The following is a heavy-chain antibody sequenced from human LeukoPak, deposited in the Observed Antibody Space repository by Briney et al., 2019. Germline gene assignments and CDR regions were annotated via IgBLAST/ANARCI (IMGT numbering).Heavy chain of an antibody. V-gene: IGHV4-34*01. CDR2: INHSGST. J-gene: IGHJ4*02. CDR3: ARGGYYDSSGPAYYFDY. CDR1: GGSFSGYY. D-gene: IGHD3-22*01. Sequence: SETLSLTCAVYGGSFSGYYWSWIRQPPGKGLEWIGEINHSGSTNYNPSLKSRVTISVDTSKNQFSLELSSVTAADTAVYYCARGGYYDSSGPAYYFDYWGQGTLVTVSS.